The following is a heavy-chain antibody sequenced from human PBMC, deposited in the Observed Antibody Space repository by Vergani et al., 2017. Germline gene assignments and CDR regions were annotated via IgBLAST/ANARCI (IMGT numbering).Heavy chain of an antibody. D-gene: IGHD3-10*01. CDR3: AGDSWTSELRGVYWFDT. Sequence: QVQLHESGPGLVKPSQTLSPTCTVAGGSITSGSFYWSWIRQPAGKGLEWIGRIHSRGTTNYNPSLKSPVTLSVYTSKNQLSLRMTSVTAADTAVYYCAGDSWTSELRGVYWFDTWGQGTLVSVSS. J-gene: IGHJ5*02. V-gene: IGHV4-61*02. CDR2: IHSRGTT. CDR1: GGSITSGSFY.